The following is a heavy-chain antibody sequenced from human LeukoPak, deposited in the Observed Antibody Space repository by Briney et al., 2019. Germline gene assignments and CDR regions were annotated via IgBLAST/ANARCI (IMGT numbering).Heavy chain of an antibody. Sequence: PSETLSLTCTVSGGSISSYYWSWIRQPAGKGLEWIGRIYTSGSTNYNPSLKSRVTMSVDTSKNQFSLKLSSVTAADTAVYYCAVPAAMAGIYYYGMDVWGQGTTVTVSS. CDR2: IYTSGST. J-gene: IGHJ6*02. CDR3: AVPAAMAGIYYYGMDV. D-gene: IGHD2-2*01. CDR1: GGSISSYY. V-gene: IGHV4-4*07.